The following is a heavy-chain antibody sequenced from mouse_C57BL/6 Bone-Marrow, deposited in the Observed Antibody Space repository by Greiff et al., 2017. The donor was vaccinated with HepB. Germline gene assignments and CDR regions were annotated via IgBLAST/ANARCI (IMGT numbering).Heavy chain of an antibody. CDR2: IHPNSGST. D-gene: IGHD1-1*01. CDR1: GYTFTSYW. CDR3: ARERAHCYGSSYGAWFAY. V-gene: IGHV1-64*01. J-gene: IGHJ3*01. Sequence: QVQLQQPGAELVKPGASVKLSCKASGYTFTSYWMHWVKQRPGQGLEWIGMIHPNSGSTNYNEKFKSKATLTVDKSSSTAYMQLSSLTSEDSAVYYCARERAHCYGSSYGAWFAYWGQGTLVTVSA.